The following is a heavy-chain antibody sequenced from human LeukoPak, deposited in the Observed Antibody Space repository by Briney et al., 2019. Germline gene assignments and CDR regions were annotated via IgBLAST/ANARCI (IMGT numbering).Heavy chain of an antibody. J-gene: IGHJ4*02. D-gene: IGHD6-13*01. CDR2: IYPGDSDT. Sequence: GESLKISCQGSGYNFASYWIAWVRQMPGKGLEWMGIIYPGDSDTGYSPSFEGQVTISADKSISTAYLEWSSLKASDTAMYFCARDRSSSWHQFDNWGQGTLVTVSS. V-gene: IGHV5-51*01. CDR1: GYNFASYW. CDR3: ARDRSSSWHQFDN.